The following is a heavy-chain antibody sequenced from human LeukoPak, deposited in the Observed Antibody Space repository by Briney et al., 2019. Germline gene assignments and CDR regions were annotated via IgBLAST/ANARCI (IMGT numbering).Heavy chain of an antibody. V-gene: IGHV4-30-4*08. Sequence: ASETLSLTCTVSGGSISSGDYYWSWIRQPPGKGLEWIGYIYYSGSTYYNPSLKSRVTISVDMSKNQFSLKLSSVTAADTAVYYCARENYDFETFDPWGQGTLVTVSS. CDR3: ARENYDFETFDP. CDR1: GGSISSGDYY. CDR2: IYYSGST. J-gene: IGHJ5*02. D-gene: IGHD3-3*01.